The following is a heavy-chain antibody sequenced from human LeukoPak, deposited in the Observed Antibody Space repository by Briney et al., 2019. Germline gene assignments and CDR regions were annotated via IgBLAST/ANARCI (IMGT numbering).Heavy chain of an antibody. CDR3: ARDSGLVVGALNFDY. D-gene: IGHD1-26*01. V-gene: IGHV3-48*02. CDR1: GFTFSTYG. CDR2: ISSSSSPI. J-gene: IGHJ4*02. Sequence: PGGSLRLSCAASGFTFSTYGMNWVRQAPGQGLEWISYISSSSSPIYYADSVKARFTISRDNAKNSLYLQMNSLRDEDTAVYYCARDSGLVVGALNFDYWGQGTLVTVSS.